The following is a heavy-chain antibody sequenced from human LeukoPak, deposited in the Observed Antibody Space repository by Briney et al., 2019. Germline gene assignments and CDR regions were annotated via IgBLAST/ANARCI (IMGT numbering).Heavy chain of an antibody. Sequence: PSETLSLTCTVSGDSVSNSIWWSWLRQPPGKGLEWIGEVDHTGNTNYRPSLDSRVTFSIDTSKNHFSLTLASVTAADTAVYSCAKQSPYGGRFGVDDDWGRGTLVTVSS. V-gene: IGHV4-4*02. CDR2: VDHTGNT. CDR1: GDSVSNSIW. J-gene: IGHJ4*02. CDR3: AKQSPYGGRFGVDDD. D-gene: IGHD1-26*01.